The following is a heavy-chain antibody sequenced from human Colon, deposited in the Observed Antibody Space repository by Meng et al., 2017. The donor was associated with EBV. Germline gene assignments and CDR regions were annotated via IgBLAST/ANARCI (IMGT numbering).Heavy chain of an antibody. CDR2: SNYSGNT. CDR3: ARRLAALDY. D-gene: IGHD6-19*01. Sequence: QVQLQQWGAGLLKPSETLSLSGAVYGGSFRGYYWTWIRQPPGKGLEWVAESNYSGNTNYSPSLKSRVTISIDTSKNQFSLKLSSVTAADTAIYYCARRLAALDYWGQGTLVTVDS. J-gene: IGHJ4*02. CDR1: GGSFRGYY. V-gene: IGHV4-34*01.